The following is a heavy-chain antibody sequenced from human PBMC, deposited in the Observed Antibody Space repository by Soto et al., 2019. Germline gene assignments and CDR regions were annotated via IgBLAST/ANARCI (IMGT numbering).Heavy chain of an antibody. CDR1: GSSISSGGYY. J-gene: IGHJ4*02. CDR2: IYYSGST. D-gene: IGHD3-10*01. CDR3: ARWFGEFKLFDY. Sequence: QVQLQESGPGLVKPSQTLSLTCTVSGSSISSGGYYWSWIRQHPGKGLEWIGYIYYSGSTYYNPSLKSRVTISVDTSKNQFSLKLSSVTAADTAVYYCARWFGEFKLFDYWGQGTLVTVSS. V-gene: IGHV4-31*03.